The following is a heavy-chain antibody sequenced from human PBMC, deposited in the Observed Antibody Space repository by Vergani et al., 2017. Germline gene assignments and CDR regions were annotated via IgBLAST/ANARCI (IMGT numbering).Heavy chain of an antibody. V-gene: IGHV4-34*01. J-gene: IGHJ4*02. Sequence: QVQLQQWGAGLLKPSETLSLTCAVYGGSFSGYYWSWIRQPPGKGLEWIGEINHSGSTNYNPSLKSRVTISVDTSKNQFSLKLSSVTAADTAVYYCARADWGGDCYYGDYFDYWGQGTLVTVSS. D-gene: IGHD2-21*01. CDR1: GGSFSGYY. CDR2: INHSGST. CDR3: ARADWGGDCYYGDYFDY.